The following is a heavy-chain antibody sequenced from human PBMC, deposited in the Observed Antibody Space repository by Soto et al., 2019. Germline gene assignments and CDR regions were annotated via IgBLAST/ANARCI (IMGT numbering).Heavy chain of an antibody. J-gene: IGHJ5*02. D-gene: IGHD3-3*01. Sequence: EVQLVESGGGLVKPGGSLRLSCAASGFTFSNAWMSWVRQAPGKGLEWVGRIKSKTDGGTTDYAAPVKGRFTISRDDSKNTLYLHMNSLKTEDTAVYYCTTDSLVLRFLEWAFDPWGQGTLVTVSS. CDR1: GFTFSNAW. V-gene: IGHV3-15*01. CDR3: TTDSLVLRFLEWAFDP. CDR2: IKSKTDGGTT.